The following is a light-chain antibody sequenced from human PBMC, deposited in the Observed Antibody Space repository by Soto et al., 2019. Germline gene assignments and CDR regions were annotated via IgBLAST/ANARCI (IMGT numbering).Light chain of an antibody. Sequence: GTLSLSPGERATLSCRASQSVSNNYLAWYQQKPGQAPRLLIYGASNRATGIPDRFSGSGSGTDFTLTISRLETEDFAVYYCQQYGSSGTFGRGTKVDIX. CDR3: QQYGSSGT. J-gene: IGKJ4*02. CDR2: GAS. V-gene: IGKV3-20*01. CDR1: QSVSNNY.